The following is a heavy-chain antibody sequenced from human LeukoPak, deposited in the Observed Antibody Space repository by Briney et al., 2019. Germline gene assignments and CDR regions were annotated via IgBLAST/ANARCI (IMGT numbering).Heavy chain of an antibody. CDR2: INLEGSST. J-gene: IGHJ4*02. D-gene: IGHD5-18*01. V-gene: IGHV3-74*01. Sequence: GGSLRLSCTISGFTFSSYWMHWVRQAPGKGLVWVSRINLEGSSTNYADSVKGRFTISRDNAKSTLYLQMNSLRAEDTALYYCARDPIGYSYIDYWGQGTLVTVSS. CDR1: GFTFSSYW. CDR3: ARDPIGYSYIDY.